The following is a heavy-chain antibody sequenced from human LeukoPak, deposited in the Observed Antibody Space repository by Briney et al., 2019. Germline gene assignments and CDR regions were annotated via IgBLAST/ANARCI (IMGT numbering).Heavy chain of an antibody. J-gene: IGHJ4*02. D-gene: IGHD6-13*01. Sequence: GGSLRLFCTASGFTFSTYAMSWVRQAPGKGLEWVSTIGGSGGSTYYTDSVKGRFTISRDNSKNTLDLQMNSLRAEDTAVYYCARGWSSFDFWGQGSLVTVSS. CDR3: ARGWSSFDF. CDR2: IGGSGGST. CDR1: GFTFSTYA. V-gene: IGHV3-23*01.